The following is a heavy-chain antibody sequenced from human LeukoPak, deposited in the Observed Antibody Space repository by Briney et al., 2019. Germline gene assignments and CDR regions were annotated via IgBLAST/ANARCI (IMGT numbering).Heavy chain of an antibody. D-gene: IGHD6-13*01. CDR2: IYTGGST. CDR3: ARDKYSSSWYGDNWFDP. CDR1: GGSISSYY. J-gene: IGHJ5*02. V-gene: IGHV4-4*07. Sequence: PSETLSLTCTVSGGSISSYYWSWIRQPAGKGLEWIGRIYTGGSTNYNPSLKSRVTISVDTSKNQFSLKLSSVTAADTAVHYCARDKYSSSWYGDNWFDPWGQGTLVTVSS.